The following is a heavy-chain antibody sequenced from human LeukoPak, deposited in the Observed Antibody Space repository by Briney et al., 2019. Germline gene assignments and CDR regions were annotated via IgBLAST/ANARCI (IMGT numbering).Heavy chain of an antibody. CDR3: ARESVLLWFGDISWFDP. CDR1: GGSFSGYY. J-gene: IGHJ5*02. V-gene: IGHV4-34*01. CDR2: INHSGST. D-gene: IGHD3-10*01. Sequence: SETLSLTCAVYGGSFSGYYWSWIRQPPGKGLEWIGEINHSGSTNYNPSLKSRVTISVDTSKNQFSLKLSSVTAADTAVYYCARESVLLWFGDISWFDPWGQGTLVTVSS.